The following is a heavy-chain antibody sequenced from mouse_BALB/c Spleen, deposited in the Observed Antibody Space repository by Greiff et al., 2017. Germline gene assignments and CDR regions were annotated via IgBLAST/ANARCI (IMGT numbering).Heavy chain of an antibody. J-gene: IGHJ4*01. CDR2: ISDGGSYT. V-gene: IGHV5-4*02. CDR3: ARDPTTATAMDD. CDR1: GFTFSDYY. Sequence: EVQLVESGGGLVKPGGSLKLSCAASGFTFSDYYMYWVRQTPEKRLEWVATISDGGSYTYYPDSVTGRFTISRDNAKNNLYLQMSSLKSEDTAMYYCARDPTTATAMDDWGQGTSVTVSS. D-gene: IGHD1-2*01.